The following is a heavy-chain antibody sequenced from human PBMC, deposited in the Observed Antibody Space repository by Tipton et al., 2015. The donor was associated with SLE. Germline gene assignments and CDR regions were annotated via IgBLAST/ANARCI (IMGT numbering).Heavy chain of an antibody. J-gene: IGHJ4*02. CDR1: GFTFSSYG. CDR2: ISYDGSNK. Sequence: QLVQSGGGVVQPGRSLRLSCAASGFTFSSYGMHWVRQAPGKGLEWVAVISYDGSNKYYADSVKGRFTISRDNSKNTLYLQMNSLRAEDTAVYYCAKDRYYYDSSGYPGYFDYWGQGTLVTVSS. CDR3: AKDRYYYDSSGYPGYFDY. D-gene: IGHD3-22*01. V-gene: IGHV3-30*18.